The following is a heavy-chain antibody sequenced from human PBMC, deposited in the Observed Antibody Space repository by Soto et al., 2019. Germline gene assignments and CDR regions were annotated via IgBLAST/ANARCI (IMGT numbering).Heavy chain of an antibody. J-gene: IGHJ6*03. D-gene: IGHD3-22*01. V-gene: IGHV1-2*04. CDR3: ARDNLGSGYPIYYYYYMDV. Sequence: GXSVKVSCKASGYTFTGYYMHWVRQAPGQGLEWMGWINPNSGGTNYEQKFQGWVTMTRDTSISTAYMELSRLRSDDTAVCYCARDNLGSGYPIYYYYYMDVWAKGTTVTVSS. CDR1: GYTFTGYY. CDR2: INPNSGGT.